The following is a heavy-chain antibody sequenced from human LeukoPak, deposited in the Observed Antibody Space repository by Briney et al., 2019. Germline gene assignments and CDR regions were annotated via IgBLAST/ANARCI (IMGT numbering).Heavy chain of an antibody. D-gene: IGHD6-19*01. CDR1: GXSISSYY. CDR2: IYTSGST. Sequence: PSETLSLTCTVSGXSISSYYWSWIRQPAGKGLEWIGRIYTSGSTNANPSLKSRVTMSVDTSENQFSLKLSSVTAADTAVYYCARDNPPQYNSGWFAYWGQGTLVTVSS. J-gene: IGHJ4*02. V-gene: IGHV4-4*07. CDR3: ARDNPPQYNSGWFAY.